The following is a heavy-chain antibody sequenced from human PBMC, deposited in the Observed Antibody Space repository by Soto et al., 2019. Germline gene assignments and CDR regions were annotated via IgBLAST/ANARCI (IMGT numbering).Heavy chain of an antibody. J-gene: IGHJ4*02. V-gene: IGHV3-23*01. CDR1: GFSFSSYA. CDR3: AKDSGTFCGGDCYSDY. CDR2: ISGPGGYT. D-gene: IGHD2-21*02. Sequence: EVQLLESGGGLVQPGGSLGLSCAASGFSFSSYAMSWVRQAPGKGLEWVSTISGPGGYTYYADSVKGRFTISRDNSRNTVYLQMSSLSADDTATYYCAKDSGTFCGGDCYSDYWGQGTLVTVSS.